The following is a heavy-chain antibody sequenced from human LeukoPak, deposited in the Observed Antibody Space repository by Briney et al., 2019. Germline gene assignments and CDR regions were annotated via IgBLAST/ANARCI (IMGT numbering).Heavy chain of an antibody. J-gene: IGHJ6*03. Sequence: NPSQTLSLTCTVSGDSISSSHYYWNWIRQPAGKGLEWIGRFYSSGSTKYNPSFKSRVTISGDTSKNQFFLNITSVTAADTAVYYCATAYDSGAFPVIYYYMDVWGKGTTVTISS. CDR1: GDSISSSHYY. CDR2: FYSSGST. V-gene: IGHV4-61*02. D-gene: IGHD3-10*01. CDR3: ATAYDSGAFPVIYYYMDV.